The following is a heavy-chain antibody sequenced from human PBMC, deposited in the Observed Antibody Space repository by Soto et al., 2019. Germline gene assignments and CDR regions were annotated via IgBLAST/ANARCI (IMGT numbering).Heavy chain of an antibody. D-gene: IGHD6-19*01. CDR3: ACRKKYSSGWYFDY. V-gene: IGHV4-39*07. Sequence: SETLSLTCTVSGGSISSSSYYWGWIRQPPGKGLEWIGSIYYSGNTYYNPSLKSRVTISVDTSKNQFSLKLSSVTAADTAVYYCACRKKYSSGWYFDYWGQRTLVTVSS. J-gene: IGHJ4*02. CDR1: GGSISSSSYY. CDR2: IYYSGNT.